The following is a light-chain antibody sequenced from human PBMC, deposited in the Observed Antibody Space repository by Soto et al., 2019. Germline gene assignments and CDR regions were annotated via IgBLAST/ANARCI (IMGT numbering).Light chain of an antibody. CDR2: GTS. Sequence: EIVLTQSPGIMYLSPGERATLSCRASQTVGRSYVAWYQQKAGQAPRLLIFGTSIRATGIPDRFSGGGSVADFTLTISRLDPEDFAVYYCQQYDTLPTWKCCKGTKVDIK. J-gene: IGKJ1*01. CDR3: QQYDTLPTWK. CDR1: QTVGRSY. V-gene: IGKV3-20*01.